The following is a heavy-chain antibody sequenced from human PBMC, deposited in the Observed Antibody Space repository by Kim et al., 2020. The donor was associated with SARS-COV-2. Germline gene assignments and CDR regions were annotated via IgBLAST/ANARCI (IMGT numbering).Heavy chain of an antibody. CDR2: ISYNGREK. CDR3: AKIPPKSTLTTVDPDY. V-gene: IGHV3-30*18. J-gene: IGHJ4*02. D-gene: IGHD2-2*01. Sequence: GGSLRLSCTVSGIIFSSYGMHWVRQAPGKGLEWVAHISYNGREKNYADSVKGRFTISRDNSKNTLYLEMSNLRAEDTSLYYCAKIPPKSTLTTVDPDYWGQGTLVTVSS. CDR1: GIIFSSYG.